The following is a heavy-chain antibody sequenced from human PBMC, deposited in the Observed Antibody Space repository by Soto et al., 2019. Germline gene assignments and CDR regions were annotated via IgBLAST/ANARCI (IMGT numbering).Heavy chain of an antibody. V-gene: IGHV3-21*01. CDR1: GFTFSSYS. D-gene: IGHD5-12*01. J-gene: IGHJ4*02. Sequence: GGSLRLSCAASGFTFSSYSMNWVRQAPGKGLEWVSSISSSSSYIYYADSVKGRFTISRDNAKNSLYLQMNSLRAEDTAVYYCARDLVANLATHDYWGQGTLVTVSS. CDR2: ISSSSSYI. CDR3: ARDLVANLATHDY.